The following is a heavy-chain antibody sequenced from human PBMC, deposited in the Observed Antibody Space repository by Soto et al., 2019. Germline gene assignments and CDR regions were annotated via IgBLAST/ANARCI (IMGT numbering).Heavy chain of an antibody. CDR2: IYYCGST. J-gene: IGHJ3*02. CDR3: ACWDFEFLDAFDI. D-gene: IGHD1-26*01. CDR1: GCSIRSGGYY. Sequence: SETLSLTCTVSGCSIRSGGYYWIWQPPHPGKGLEWSGYIYYCGSTYYNPSLKSRITISIDTSKNQLSLKMSSVTAADTAVYYCACWDFEFLDAFDIWGQGTMVTVSS. V-gene: IGHV4-31*03.